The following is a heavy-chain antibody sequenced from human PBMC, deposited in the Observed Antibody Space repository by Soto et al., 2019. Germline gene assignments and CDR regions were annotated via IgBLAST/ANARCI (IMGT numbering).Heavy chain of an antibody. D-gene: IGHD3-3*01. V-gene: IGHV4-59*11. CDR3: ARDEGRYYDFLGGYSEVDYYSGMDV. Sequence: LSLTCTVSGGSISSHYWTWIWIRQLAGRGLEWVGYIYDSVKTKYNPSLKSRVTISVDTSKNQFSLQLSSVTAADTAVDYCARDEGRYYDFLGGYSEVDYYSGMDVWGQGTTVTVSS. CDR1: GGSISSHY. J-gene: IGHJ6*02. CDR2: IYDSVKT.